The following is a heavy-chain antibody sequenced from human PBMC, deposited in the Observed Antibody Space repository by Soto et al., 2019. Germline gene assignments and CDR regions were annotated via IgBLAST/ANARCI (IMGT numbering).Heavy chain of an antibody. CDR2: ISGSGGST. CDR3: AKDTLISGYDTPFFDY. V-gene: IGHV3-23*01. J-gene: IGHJ4*02. D-gene: IGHD5-12*01. Sequence: GSLRLSCAASGFTFSSYAMSWVLQAPGKGLEWVSAISGSGGSTYYADSVKGRFTISRDNSKNTLYLQMNSLRAEDTAVYYCAKDTLISGYDTPFFDYWGQGTLVTVSS. CDR1: GFTFSSYA.